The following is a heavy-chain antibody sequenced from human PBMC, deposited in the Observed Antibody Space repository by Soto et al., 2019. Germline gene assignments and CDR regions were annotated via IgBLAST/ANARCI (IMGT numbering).Heavy chain of an antibody. CDR3: ARVMVAPSDNFYGLAL. CDR1: GFSFSIYA. V-gene: IGHV3-30*14. D-gene: IGHD2-15*01. CDR2: TSYDGSNK. Sequence: QVQLVESGGGVVQPGRSLRLSCAASGFSFSIYAIHWVRQAPGKGLEWVVVTSYDGSNKYYADSVEGRFTISRDNSKNXLNLQMNSLRPEDTAVYFCARVMVAPSDNFYGLALWGQRTTVTFSS. J-gene: IGHJ6*02.